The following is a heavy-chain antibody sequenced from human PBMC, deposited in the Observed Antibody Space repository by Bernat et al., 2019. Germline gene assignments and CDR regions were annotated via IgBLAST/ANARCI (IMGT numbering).Heavy chain of an antibody. CDR2: ISYDGSNK. Sequence: QVQLVESGGGVVQPGRSLRLSCAASGFTFSSYAMHWVRQAPGKGLEWVAVISYDGSNKYYADSVKGRFTISSDNSKNTLYLQMNSLRAEDTAVYYCARGSGSNPLGWYFDLWGRGTLVTVSS. CDR1: GFTFSSYA. CDR3: ARGSGSNPLGWYFDL. V-gene: IGHV3-30*01. J-gene: IGHJ2*01. D-gene: IGHD4-11*01.